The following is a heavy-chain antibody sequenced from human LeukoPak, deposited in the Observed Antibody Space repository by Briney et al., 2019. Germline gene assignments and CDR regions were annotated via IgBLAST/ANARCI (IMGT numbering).Heavy chain of an antibody. CDR3: ARGRRSTSFGDHNYFGP. D-gene: IGHD3-16*01. CDR1: SDSISSYY. Sequence: SETLSLTCTISSDSISSYYWSWIRQPAGKGLEWIGRMSASGITNCNPSLKSRVTMSVDTSKKELSLNLSSVTAADTAVYYCARGRRSTSFGDHNYFGPWRQGLLVTVSS. J-gene: IGHJ5*02. CDR2: MSASGIT. V-gene: IGHV4-4*07.